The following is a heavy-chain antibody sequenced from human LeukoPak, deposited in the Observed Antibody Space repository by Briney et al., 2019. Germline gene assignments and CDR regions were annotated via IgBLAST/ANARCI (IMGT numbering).Heavy chain of an antibody. V-gene: IGHV1-2*02. Sequence: ASVKVSCKASGYTFTGYYIHWVRQAPGQGLEWMGWINPNSGGTNYAQKFQGRVTMTRDTSISTAYMELSRLRSDDTAVYYCARDCSGGSCYSRMWYWGQGTLVTVSS. CDR1: GYTFTGYY. J-gene: IGHJ4*02. CDR3: ARDCSGGSCYSRMWY. CDR2: INPNSGGT. D-gene: IGHD2-15*01.